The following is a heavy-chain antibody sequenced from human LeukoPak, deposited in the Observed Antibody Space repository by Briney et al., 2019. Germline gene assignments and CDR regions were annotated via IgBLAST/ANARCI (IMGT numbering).Heavy chain of an antibody. CDR1: GFTFSSYA. J-gene: IGHJ6*03. CDR3: AREDYAHYYYYYMDV. CDR2: ISSNGGST. Sequence: GGSLRLSCAASGFTFSSYAMHWVRQAPGKGLEYVSAISSNGGSTYYANSVKGRFTISRDNSKNTLYLQMGSLRAEDMAVYYCAREDYAHYYYYYMDVWGKGTTVTISS. V-gene: IGHV3-64*01. D-gene: IGHD4-17*01.